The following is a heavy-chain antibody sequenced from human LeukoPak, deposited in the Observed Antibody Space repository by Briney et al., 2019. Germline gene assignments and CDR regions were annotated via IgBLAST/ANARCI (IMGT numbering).Heavy chain of an antibody. Sequence: GRSLRLSCAASGFTFSSYAMHWVRQAPGKGLEWVAVISYDGSNKYYADSVKGRFTISRDNSMNTLYLQMNSLRAEDTAIYYCAKVNYDSSGYWAYYFDSWGQGTLVTVSS. CDR1: GFTFSSYA. CDR3: AKVNYDSSGYWAYYFDS. J-gene: IGHJ4*02. CDR2: ISYDGSNK. D-gene: IGHD3-22*01. V-gene: IGHV3-30*04.